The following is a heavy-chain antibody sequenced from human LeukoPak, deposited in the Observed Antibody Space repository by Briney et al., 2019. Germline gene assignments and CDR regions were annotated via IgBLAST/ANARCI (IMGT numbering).Heavy chain of an antibody. D-gene: IGHD3-16*01. Sequence: GGSLRLSCTASGFTFSNYGMHWVRQAPGKGLEWVAVMWVWNDGSNEYYADSVKGRFTIARDSSKNTLYLQMVSLRAEETADYYCARDRFPHDDAHYGMDVWGQGTTVTVSS. CDR3: ARDRFPHDDAHYGMDV. J-gene: IGHJ6*02. CDR2: MWVWNDGSNE. CDR1: GFTFSNYG. V-gene: IGHV3-33*01.